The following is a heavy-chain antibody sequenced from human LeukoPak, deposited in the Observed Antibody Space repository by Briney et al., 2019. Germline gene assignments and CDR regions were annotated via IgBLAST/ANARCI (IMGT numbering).Heavy chain of an antibody. J-gene: IGHJ4*02. CDR3: ARDLSREGLRGFDY. V-gene: IGHV1-46*01. CDR1: GYTFTSYY. Sequence: ASVKVSCKASGYTFTSYYMHWVRQAPGQGLEWMGLINPSGGTTRCAQKFQGRVTMTRDMSTSTVYMELSSLRSEDTAVYYCARDLSREGLRGFDYWGQGTLVTVSS. CDR2: INPSGGTT. D-gene: IGHD3-10*01.